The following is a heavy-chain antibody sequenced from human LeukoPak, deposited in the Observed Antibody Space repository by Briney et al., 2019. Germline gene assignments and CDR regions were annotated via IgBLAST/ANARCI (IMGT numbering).Heavy chain of an antibody. CDR3: ASSYYLYYFDY. J-gene: IGHJ4*02. CDR1: GFTFSSYA. D-gene: IGHD3-22*01. CDR2: ISYDGSNK. V-gene: IGHV3-30-3*01. Sequence: GGSLRLSCAASGFTFSSYAMHWVRRAPGKGLEWVAVISYDGSNKYYADSVKGRFTISRDNSKNTLYLQMNSLRAEDTAVYYCASSYYLYYFDYWGQGTLVTVSS.